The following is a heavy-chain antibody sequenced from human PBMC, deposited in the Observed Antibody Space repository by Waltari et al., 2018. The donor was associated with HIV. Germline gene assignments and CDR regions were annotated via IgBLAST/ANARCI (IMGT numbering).Heavy chain of an antibody. CDR3: ALGRIDDIRSGRENLGGFDP. J-gene: IGHJ5*02. CDR1: GDTLSNYA. D-gene: IGHD3-3*01. V-gene: IGHV1-69*04. Sequence: VQVVQSGAEVKKPGSSVKVSCQASGDTLSNYAVSWVRQAPGQGREWMGRTIPGMGIAMHTDKFQDRVTINADKATNSAYMELGGLRSEDTALYFCALGRIDDIRSGRENLGGFDPWGPGTLVSVSS. CDR2: TIPGMGIA.